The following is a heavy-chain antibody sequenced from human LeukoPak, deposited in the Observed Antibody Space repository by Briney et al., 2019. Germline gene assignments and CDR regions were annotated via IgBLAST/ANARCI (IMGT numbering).Heavy chain of an antibody. CDR1: GFTFSGSD. V-gene: IGHV3-23*01. CDR3: ARTFDWELTDAFDI. CDR2: ISGSGRSS. Sequence: GGSLRLSCAASGFTFSGSDMVWVRQAPGKGLEWVSAISGSGRSSHYADSVKGRSTFSRDNSKNTLYLQMNSLRAEDTAVYYCARTFDWELTDAFDIWGQGTMVTVSS. J-gene: IGHJ3*02. D-gene: IGHD3-9*01.